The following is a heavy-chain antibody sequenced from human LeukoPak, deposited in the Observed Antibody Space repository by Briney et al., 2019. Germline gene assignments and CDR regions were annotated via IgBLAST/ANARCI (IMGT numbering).Heavy chain of an antibody. Sequence: RSLGLSCAASGVTFSSHGMHWVRQAPGKGLEWGAVISYDVNDKDYADSVKGRFTISRDNSKNTVDLQMNRLKIDDTAVYYCVRDEHVGDTRMEVWGQGTTVTVSS. D-gene: IGHD2-21*01. CDR1: GVTFSSHG. V-gene: IGHV3-30*03. J-gene: IGHJ6*02. CDR3: VRDEHVGDTRMEV. CDR2: ISYDVNDK.